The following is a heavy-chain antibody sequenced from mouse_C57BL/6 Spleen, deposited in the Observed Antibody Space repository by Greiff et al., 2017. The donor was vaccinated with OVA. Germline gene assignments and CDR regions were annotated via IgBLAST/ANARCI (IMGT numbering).Heavy chain of an antibody. CDR1: GYTFTDYY. V-gene: IGHV1-26*01. J-gene: IGHJ2*01. Sequence: EVKLQQSGPELVKPGASVKISCKASGYTFTDYYMNWVKQSHGKSLEWIGDINPNNGGTSYNQKFKGKATLTVDKSSSTAYMELRSLTSEDSAVYYCARANWVFDYWGQGTTLTVSS. CDR2: INPNNGGT. D-gene: IGHD4-1*01. CDR3: ARANWVFDY.